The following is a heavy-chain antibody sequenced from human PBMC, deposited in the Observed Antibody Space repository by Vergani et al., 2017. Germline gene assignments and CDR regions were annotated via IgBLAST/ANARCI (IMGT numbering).Heavy chain of an antibody. CDR2: IKQDGSEK. J-gene: IGHJ5*02. D-gene: IGHD3-10*01. CDR1: GFMFSNYW. V-gene: IGHV3-7*03. Sequence: EVQLVESGGGLVQPGGSLRLSCAASGFMFSNYWMNWVRQAPGKGLEWVANIKQDGSEKYYVDSVRGRFTISRDNAKNSLYLQMNSLRAEDTAVYYCASSTSIGVNWFDPWGQGTLVTVSS. CDR3: ASSTSIGVNWFDP.